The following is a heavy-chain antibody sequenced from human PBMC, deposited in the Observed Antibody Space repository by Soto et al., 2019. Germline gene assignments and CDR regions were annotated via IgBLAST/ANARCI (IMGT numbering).Heavy chain of an antibody. J-gene: IGHJ4*02. V-gene: IGHV4-31*03. CDR3: AREWAVGYYYDSSGYYYSGVVDY. CDR1: GGSISSGGYY. CDR2: IYYSGST. D-gene: IGHD3-22*01. Sequence: SETLSLTCTVSGGSISSGGYYWSWIRQHPGKGLEWIGYIYYSGSTYYNPSLKSRVTISVDTSKNQFSLKLSSVTAADTAVYYCAREWAVGYYYDSSGYYYSGVVDYWGQGTLVTVSS.